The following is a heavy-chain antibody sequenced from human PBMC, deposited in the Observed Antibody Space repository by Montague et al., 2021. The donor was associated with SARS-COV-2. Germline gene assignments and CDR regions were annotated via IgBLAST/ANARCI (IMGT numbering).Heavy chain of an antibody. CDR1: GGSISNSVYY. CDR3: ARHPRH. Sequence: SETLSLTCTVSGGSISNSVYYWGWVRQPPGKGLEWIGSIYYTGSTYYNPSLKSRLTISVDTSENQFSLNLRSMTAADTAVYYCARHPRHWGQGTLVTVSS. CDR2: IYYTGST. J-gene: IGHJ1*01. V-gene: IGHV4-39*01.